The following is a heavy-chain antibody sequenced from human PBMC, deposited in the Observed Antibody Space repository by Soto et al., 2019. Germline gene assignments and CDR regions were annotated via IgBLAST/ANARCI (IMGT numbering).Heavy chain of an antibody. CDR3: ASSFYGDYNYWYFNL. V-gene: IGHV4-59*01. CDR1: GGSISSYY. Sequence: QVQLQESGPGLVKPSETLSLSCTVSGGSISSYYWSWIRQPPGKRLEWIGYFFYSGSTTNYNPSLKSRVTISGDTSKNQFSLKLSSVTAADTAVYYCASSFYGDYNYWYFNLWGRGTLVTVSS. J-gene: IGHJ2*01. CDR2: FFYSGSTT. D-gene: IGHD4-17*01.